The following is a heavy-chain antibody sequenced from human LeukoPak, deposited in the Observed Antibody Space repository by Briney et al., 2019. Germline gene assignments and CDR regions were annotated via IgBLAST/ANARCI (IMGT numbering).Heavy chain of an antibody. CDR3: ARGPPGAYCGGDCLHYFDY. CDR2: ISYGGSNK. Sequence: PGRSLRLSCAASGFTFSSYAMHWVRQAPGKGLEWVAVISYGGSNKYYADSVKGRFTISRDNSKNKLYLQMNSLRAEDTAVYYCARGPPGAYCGGDCLHYFDYWGQGTLVTVSS. V-gene: IGHV3-30-3*01. J-gene: IGHJ4*02. CDR1: GFTFSSYA. D-gene: IGHD2-21*02.